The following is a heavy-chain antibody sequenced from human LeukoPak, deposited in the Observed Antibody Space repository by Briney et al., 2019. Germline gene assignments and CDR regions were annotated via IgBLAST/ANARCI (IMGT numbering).Heavy chain of an antibody. CDR1: GGSISSYY. CDR2: IYYSGST. Sequence: PSETLSLTCSVSGGSISSYYWCWIRQPPRRGLEWIGYIYYSGSTNYNPSLKSRVTISVDTSKNLFSLKLSSVTAADTAVFYCARHLSDHYDSSGYYLDSWGQGTLVTVSS. J-gene: IGHJ4*02. V-gene: IGHV4-59*08. D-gene: IGHD3-22*01. CDR3: ARHLSDHYDSSGYYLDS.